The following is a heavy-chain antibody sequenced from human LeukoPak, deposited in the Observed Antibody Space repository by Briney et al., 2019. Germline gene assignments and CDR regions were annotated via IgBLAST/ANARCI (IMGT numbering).Heavy chain of an antibody. CDR3: ARARRYCSGGSCSPTATTYYYMDV. J-gene: IGHJ6*03. D-gene: IGHD2-15*01. CDR2: IRYDGSNK. V-gene: IGHV3-30*02. Sequence: GSLRLSCAASGFTFSSYGMHWVRQAPGKGLEWVAFIRYDGSNKYYADSVKGRFTISRDNSKNTLYLQMNSLRAEDTAVYYCARARRYCSGGSCSPTATTYYYMDVWGKGTTVTVSS. CDR1: GFTFSSYG.